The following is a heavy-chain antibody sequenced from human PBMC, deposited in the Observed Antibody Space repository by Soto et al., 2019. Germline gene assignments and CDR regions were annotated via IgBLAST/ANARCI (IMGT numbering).Heavy chain of an antibody. CDR1: GGSFSGYY. CDR3: ARGRVVVVPAAKVAAAGTGDY. J-gene: IGHJ4*02. CDR2: INHSGST. D-gene: IGHD2-2*01. V-gene: IGHV4-34*01. Sequence: QVQLQQWGAGLLKPSETLSLPCAVYGGSFSGYYWSWIRQPPGKGLEWIGEINHSGSTNYNPSLKSRVTISVDTSKNQFSLKLSSVTAADTAVYYCARGRVVVVPAAKVAAAGTGDYWGQGTLVTVSS.